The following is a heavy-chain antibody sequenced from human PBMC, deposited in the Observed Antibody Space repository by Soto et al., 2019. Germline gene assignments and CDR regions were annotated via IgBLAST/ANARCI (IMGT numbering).Heavy chain of an antibody. V-gene: IGHV3-53*01. CDR2: IYTGGTT. Sequence: EVQLVESGGGLIQPGGSLRLSCVVSGFTVSSSNYMSWVRQATGTGLEWVSVIYTGGTTYYADSVKGRFTISGDNSKNTLYLQMNSLRAVDTAVYYCHGYGYWGQGTLVTVSS. D-gene: IGHD5-12*01. CDR3: HGYGY. CDR1: GFTVSSSNY. J-gene: IGHJ4*02.